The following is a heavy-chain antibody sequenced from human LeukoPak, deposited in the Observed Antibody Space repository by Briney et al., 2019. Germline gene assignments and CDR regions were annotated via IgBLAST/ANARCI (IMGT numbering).Heavy chain of an antibody. J-gene: IGHJ5*02. V-gene: IGHV3-49*04. Sequence: PGGPLSLSCTASGFVFGYYAMSLVRLARGKGVGWGGFISSKAYGATTDYAAYVKGTFTISRDDSKSIAYLQMNSPKTEDTAVYYCTSTKNWNGAYVQFDPWGQGILVTVSS. CDR2: ISSKAYGATT. CDR3: TSTKNWNGAYVQFDP. CDR1: GFVFGYYA. D-gene: IGHD1-1*01.